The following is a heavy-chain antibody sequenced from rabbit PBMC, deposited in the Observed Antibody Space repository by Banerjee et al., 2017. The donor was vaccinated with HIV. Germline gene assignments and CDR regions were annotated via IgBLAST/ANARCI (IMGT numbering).Heavy chain of an antibody. CDR1: GFSFSSGYD. D-gene: IGHD4-1*01. V-gene: IGHV1S45*01. J-gene: IGHJ4*01. CDR3: ARDVYRSGWNGDFNL. CDR2: IYTGSGIA. Sequence: QEQLEESGGGPVKPGASLTLTCKASGFSFSSGYDMCWVRQPPGKGLEWIACIYTGSGIAYYASWAKGRFTISKTSSTTVTLQMTSLTAADTATYFCARDVYRSGWNGDFNLWGPGTLVTVS.